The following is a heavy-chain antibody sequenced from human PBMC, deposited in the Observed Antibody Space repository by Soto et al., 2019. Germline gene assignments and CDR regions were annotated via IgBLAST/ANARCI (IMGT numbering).Heavy chain of an antibody. D-gene: IGHD3-3*01. CDR1: GFTFSDSF. Sequence: GGSLRLSCAASGFTFSDSFMSWSRQTPGKGLEWLSYISGRDGNIYYADSVRGRFTISRDNAKNSVYLQMNSLRAEDTAVYYCANGFPYYDVWSGYYLDYWAQGTPVTVSS. J-gene: IGHJ4*02. CDR3: ANGFPYYDVWSGYYLDY. CDR2: ISGRDGNI. V-gene: IGHV3-11*01.